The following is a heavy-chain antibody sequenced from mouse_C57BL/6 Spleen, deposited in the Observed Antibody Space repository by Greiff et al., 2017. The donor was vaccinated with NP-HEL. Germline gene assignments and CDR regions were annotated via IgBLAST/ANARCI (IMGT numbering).Heavy chain of an antibody. Sequence: QVQLKESGAELVKPGASVKMSCKASGYTFTSYWITWVKQRPGQGLEWIGDIYPGSGSTNYNEKFKSKATLTVDTSSSTAYMQLSSLTSEDSAVDYCAREGYPYAMDYWGQGTSVTVSS. CDR3: AREGYPYAMDY. J-gene: IGHJ4*01. CDR2: IYPGSGST. CDR1: GYTFTSYW. D-gene: IGHD2-2*01. V-gene: IGHV1-55*01.